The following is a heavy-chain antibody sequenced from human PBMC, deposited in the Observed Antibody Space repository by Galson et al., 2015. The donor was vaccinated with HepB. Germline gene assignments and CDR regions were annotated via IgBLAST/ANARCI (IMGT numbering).Heavy chain of an antibody. CDR2: IMPIFGVR. Sequence: SVTVSCKASGSVFTNSSITWVRQAPGQGLEWMGRIMPIFGVRDYAQQFRGRVVITADESTTTTYMELSSLRSDDTAVYYCAREALSGSPPPTSDHWGQGTLVTVSS. CDR3: AREALSGSPPPTSDH. V-gene: IGHV1-69*13. D-gene: IGHD3-3*01. J-gene: IGHJ4*02. CDR1: GSVFTNSS.